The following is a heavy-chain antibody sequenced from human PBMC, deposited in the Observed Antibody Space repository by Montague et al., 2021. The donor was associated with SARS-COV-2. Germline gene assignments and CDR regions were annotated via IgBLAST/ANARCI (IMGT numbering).Heavy chain of an antibody. Sequence: SETLSLTCSASGGSINNYYWGWVRQSPGKGLEWIGYIYYSGSVTTSYNPSLKSRVSISVDTSENQFSLKLTSVTAADTAVYHCARRGGGEVFARFMYWYFDVWSRGSLVTVSS. D-gene: IGHD2-21*01. V-gene: IGHV4-59*13. CDR3: ARRGGGEVFARFMYWYFDV. CDR1: GGSINNYY. J-gene: IGHJ2*01. CDR2: IYYSGSVTT.